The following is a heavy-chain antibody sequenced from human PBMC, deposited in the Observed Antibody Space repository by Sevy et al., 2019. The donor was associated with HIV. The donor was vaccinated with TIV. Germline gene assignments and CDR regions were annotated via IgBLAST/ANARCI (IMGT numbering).Heavy chain of an antibody. V-gene: IGHV3-21*01. D-gene: IGHD2-2*01. J-gene: IGHJ6*02. CDR2: ISSSSSYI. Sequence: GGSQRLSCAASGFTFSSYSMNWVRQAPGKGLEWVSSISSSSSYIYYADSVKGRFTISRDNAKNSLYLQMNSLRAEDTAVYYCVRDSDIVVVPYYSYGMDVWGQGTTVTVSS. CDR3: VRDSDIVVVPYYSYGMDV. CDR1: GFTFSSYS.